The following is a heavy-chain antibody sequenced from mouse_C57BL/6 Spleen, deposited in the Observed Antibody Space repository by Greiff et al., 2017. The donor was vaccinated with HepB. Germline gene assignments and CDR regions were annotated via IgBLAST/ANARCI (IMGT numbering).Heavy chain of an antibody. V-gene: IGHV1-52*01. D-gene: IGHD6-1*01. Sequence: QVQLQQPGAELVRPGSSVKLSCKASGYPFTSYWLHWVKQRPIQGLDWIGNIDPSDSETHYNQKFKDKATLTVDKSSSTAYMQLSSLTSEDSAVYYCARASAVYWFAYWGQGTLVTVSA. CDR2: IDPSDSET. CDR1: GYPFTSYW. J-gene: IGHJ3*01. CDR3: ARASAVYWFAY.